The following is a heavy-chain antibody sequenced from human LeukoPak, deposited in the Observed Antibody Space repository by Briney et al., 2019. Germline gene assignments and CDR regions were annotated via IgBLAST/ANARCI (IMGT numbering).Heavy chain of an antibody. J-gene: IGHJ3*02. V-gene: IGHV4-59*01. CDR2: IYYSGST. CDR3: ARDQDRDAFDI. CDR1: GGSTSSYY. Sequence: PSETLSLTCTVSGGSTSSYYWSWIRQPPGKGLEWIGYIYYSGSTNYNPSLKSRVTISVDTSKNQFSLKLSSVTAADTAVYYCARDQDRDAFDIWGQGTMVTVSS. D-gene: IGHD1-14*01.